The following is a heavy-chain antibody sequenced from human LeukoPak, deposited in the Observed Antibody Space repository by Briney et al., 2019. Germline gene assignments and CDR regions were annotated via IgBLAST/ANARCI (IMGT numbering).Heavy chain of an antibody. CDR2: IYHSGTT. Sequence: SGTLSLTCAVSGGPISSSNWWSWVRQPPGKGLEWIGEIYHSGTTNYNPSLKSRVTISLGTSKNQFSLKLTSVTAADTAMYYCARSEDCGSSSCYWFDPWGQGTLVTVSS. D-gene: IGHD2-2*01. V-gene: IGHV4-4*02. J-gene: IGHJ5*02. CDR3: ARSEDCGSSSCYWFDP. CDR1: GGPISSSNW.